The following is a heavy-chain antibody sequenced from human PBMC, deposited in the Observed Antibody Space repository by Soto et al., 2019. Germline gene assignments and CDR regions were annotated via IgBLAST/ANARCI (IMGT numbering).Heavy chain of an antibody. CDR3: AKGVIGYCSGGSCWEDDY. CDR2: ISYDGSNK. Sequence: GGSLRLSCAASGFTFSSYGMHWVRQAPGKGLEWVAVISYDGSNKYYADSVKGRFTISRDNSKNTLYLQMNSLRAEDTAVYYCAKGVIGYCSGGSCWEDDYWGQGTLVTVSS. CDR1: GFTFSSYG. V-gene: IGHV3-30*18. D-gene: IGHD2-15*01. J-gene: IGHJ4*02.